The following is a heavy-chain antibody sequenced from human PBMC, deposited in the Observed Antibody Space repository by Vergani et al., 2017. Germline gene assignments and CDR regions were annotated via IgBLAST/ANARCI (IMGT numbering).Heavy chain of an antibody. CDR2: ISSSSSYI. V-gene: IGHV3-21*01. D-gene: IGHD3-10*01. Sequence: EVQLVESGGGLVKPGGSLRLSCAASGLTFSSYSMNWVRQAPGKGLEWVSSISSSSSYIYYADSVKGRFTISRDNAKNSLYLQMNSLRAEDTAVYYCAXVGVTMVRGVINAPPYYYYYYMDVWGKGTTVTVSS. J-gene: IGHJ6*03. CDR1: GLTFSSYS. CDR3: AXVGVTMVRGVINAPPYYYYYYMDV.